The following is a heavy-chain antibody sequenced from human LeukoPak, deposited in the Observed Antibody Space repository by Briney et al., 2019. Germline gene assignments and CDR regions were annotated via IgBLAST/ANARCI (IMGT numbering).Heavy chain of an antibody. J-gene: IGHJ6*03. CDR3: ARTRGVMTTGWYYYYYYYMDV. CDR2: IYYSGST. V-gene: IGHV4-39*01. Sequence: SETLSLTCTVSGGSISSSSYYWGWIRQPPGKGLEWIGSIYYSGSTYYNPSLKSRVTISVDTSKNQFSLKLSSVTAADTAVYYCARTRGVMTTGWYYYYYYYMDVWGKGTTVTISS. D-gene: IGHD3-22*01. CDR1: GGSISSSSYY.